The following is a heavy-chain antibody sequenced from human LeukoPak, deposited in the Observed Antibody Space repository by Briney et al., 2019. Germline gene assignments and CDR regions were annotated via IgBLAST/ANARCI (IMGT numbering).Heavy chain of an antibody. CDR3: ASGPGLYQLLYCY. Sequence: ASVKVSCKASGYTFTGYYMHWVRQAPGQGLEWMGWINPNSGGTNYAQKFQGRATMTRDTSISTAYMELSRLRSDDTAVYYCASGPGLYQLLYCYWGQGTLVTVSS. CDR1: GYTFTGYY. D-gene: IGHD2-2*02. V-gene: IGHV1-2*02. CDR2: INPNSGGT. J-gene: IGHJ4*02.